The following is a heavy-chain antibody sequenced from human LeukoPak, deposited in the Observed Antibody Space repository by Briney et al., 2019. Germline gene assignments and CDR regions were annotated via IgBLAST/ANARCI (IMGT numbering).Heavy chain of an antibody. Sequence: SETLSLTCAVYGGSFCGYYWNWIRQPPGMGLEWIGEISHSGTTNYNPSLKSRVTISVDTSKNQFPLRLNSVTAADTAVYYCARASAYSTSSGVNLWGQGTLVTVSS. D-gene: IGHD6-6*01. CDR1: GGSFCGYY. CDR2: ISHSGTT. J-gene: IGHJ5*02. CDR3: ARASAYSTSSGVNL. V-gene: IGHV4-34*01.